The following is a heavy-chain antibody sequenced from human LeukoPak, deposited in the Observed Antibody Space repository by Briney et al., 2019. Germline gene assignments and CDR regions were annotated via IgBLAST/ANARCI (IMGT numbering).Heavy chain of an antibody. Sequence: PSESLSLTCAVSGYSISSGYYWGWIRQPPGKGLEWIGSIYHSGSTYYNPSLKSRVTISVDTSKNQFSLKLSSVTAADTAVYYCARQEPGYSSRWYVPTRDFDYGGQGTLVTVSS. D-gene: IGHD6-19*01. CDR1: GYSISSGYY. CDR3: ARQEPGYSSRWYVPTRDFDY. CDR2: IYHSGST. J-gene: IGHJ4*02. V-gene: IGHV4-38-2*01.